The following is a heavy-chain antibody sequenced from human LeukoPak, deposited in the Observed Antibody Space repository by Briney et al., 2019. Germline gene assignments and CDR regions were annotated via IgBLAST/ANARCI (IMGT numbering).Heavy chain of an antibody. CDR2: INTDGSST. CDR3: ARVYCSGGSCYGLDY. V-gene: IGHV3-74*01. J-gene: IGHJ4*02. CDR1: GFTFGSYW. Sequence: PGGSLRLSCAASGFTFGSYWMHWVRQAPGKGLVWVSRINTDGSSTSYADSVKGRFTISRDNAKNTLYLQMNSLRAEDTAVYYCARVYCSGGSCYGLDYWGQGTLVTVSS. D-gene: IGHD2-15*01.